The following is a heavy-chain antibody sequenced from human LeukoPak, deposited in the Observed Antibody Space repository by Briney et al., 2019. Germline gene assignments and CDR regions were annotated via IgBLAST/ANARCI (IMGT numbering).Heavy chain of an antibody. Sequence: GASVKVSCKASGYTFTSYGISWVRQAPGQGLEWMGWISAYNGNTNYAQKLQGRVAMTTDTSTSTAYMELRSLRSDDTAVYYCAVVVPAASIDYWGQGTLVTVSS. V-gene: IGHV1-18*01. J-gene: IGHJ4*02. D-gene: IGHD2-2*01. CDR2: ISAYNGNT. CDR3: AVVVPAASIDY. CDR1: GYTFTSYG.